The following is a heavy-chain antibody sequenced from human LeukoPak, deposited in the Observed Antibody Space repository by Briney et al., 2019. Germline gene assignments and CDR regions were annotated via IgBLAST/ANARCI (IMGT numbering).Heavy chain of an antibody. J-gene: IGHJ4*02. Sequence: VGSLRLSCVASGFSFSDYIRHWVRQAPGKGLEYISAIRSDGSSTVYPNSVKGRFTISRDNSKSTLYLQMGSLRAEDTAVYYCTRRYGDHSGWAGYHDSWGQGTLVTVSS. CDR1: GFSFSDYI. CDR3: TRRYGDHSGWAGYHDS. V-gene: IGHV3-64*01. CDR2: IRSDGSST. D-gene: IGHD6-19*01.